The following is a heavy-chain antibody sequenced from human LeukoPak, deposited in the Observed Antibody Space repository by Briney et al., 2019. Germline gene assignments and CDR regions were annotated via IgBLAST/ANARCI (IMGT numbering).Heavy chain of an antibody. D-gene: IGHD2-21*02. V-gene: IGHV3-48*01. J-gene: IGHJ6*03. CDR3: ASSDPYSYYMDV. Sequence: PGGSLRLSCAASGFTFSYYDMIWVRQAPGKGLEWVSYISSRSRMKVYADSVKGRFTISRDNVKKALYLQMNTLRAEDAAVYYCASSDPYSYYMDVWGKGTTVIVSS. CDR1: GFTFSYYD. CDR2: ISSRSRMK.